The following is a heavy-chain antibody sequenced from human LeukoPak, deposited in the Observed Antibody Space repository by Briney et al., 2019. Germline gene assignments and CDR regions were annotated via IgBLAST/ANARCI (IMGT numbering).Heavy chain of an antibody. J-gene: IGHJ6*03. CDR3: ARAPGGRRAYYMDV. V-gene: IGHV4-61*02. Sequence: SETLSLTCTVSGGSISSGSYYWNWIRQPAGKGLEWIGRISTSVNPNCNPSLKSRVTISVDTSKNQFSLKLNSVTAADTAVYYCARAPGGRRAYYMDVWGKGTTVTISS. D-gene: IGHD3-16*01. CDR2: ISTSVNP. CDR1: GGSISSGSYY.